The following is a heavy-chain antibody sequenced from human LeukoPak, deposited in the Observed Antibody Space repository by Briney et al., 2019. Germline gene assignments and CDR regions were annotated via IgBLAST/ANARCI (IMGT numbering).Heavy chain of an antibody. CDR2: IYSGGST. J-gene: IGHJ4*02. CDR3: ARAGYSSSPFDY. CDR1: GFTVSSNY. Sequence: PGGSLRLSCAASGFTVSSNYMSWVRQAPGKGLEWVSVIYSGGSTYYADSVKGRFTISRDNFKNTLYLQMNSLRAEDTAVYYCARAGYSSSPFDYWGQGTLVTVSS. V-gene: IGHV3-66*01. D-gene: IGHD6-13*01.